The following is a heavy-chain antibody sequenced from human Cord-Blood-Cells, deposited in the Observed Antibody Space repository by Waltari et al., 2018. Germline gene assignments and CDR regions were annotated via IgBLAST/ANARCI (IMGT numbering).Heavy chain of an antibody. V-gene: IGHV3-48*03. CDR1: GFTFSSYE. CDR2: ISSSGSTI. Sequence: PGGSLRLSCAASGFTFSSYEMNWVRQAPGKGLEWVSYISSSGSTIYYADSVKGRFTISRDNAKNSLYLQMNSLRAEDTAVYYCARGSNYDFWSGYYDYWGQGTLVTVSS. D-gene: IGHD3-3*01. J-gene: IGHJ4*02. CDR3: ARGSNYDFWSGYYDY.